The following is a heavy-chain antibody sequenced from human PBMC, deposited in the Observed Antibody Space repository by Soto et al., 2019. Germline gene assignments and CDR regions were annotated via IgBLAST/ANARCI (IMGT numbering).Heavy chain of an antibody. CDR2: VSPPFRTA. V-gene: IGHV1-69*01. CDR1: GVSFNNNA. D-gene: IGHD3-10*01. CDR3: ARVLYYGSGSYSPYGMDV. Sequence: QVQLVPSGAEVKKPGSSVKVSCKTSGVSFNNNAIGWVRQAPGHGLEWMGGVSPPFRTANYARKFQGRISITADASTGTVNMELSSLTSEDTAQYYCARVLYYGSGSYSPYGMDVWGQGTTVTVSS. J-gene: IGHJ6*02.